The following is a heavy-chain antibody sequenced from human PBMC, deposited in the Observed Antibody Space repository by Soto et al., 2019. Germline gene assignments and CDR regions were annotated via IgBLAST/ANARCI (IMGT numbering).Heavy chain of an antibody. CDR1: GGSISSGGYY. CDR2: IYYSGST. Sequence: PSETLSLTCTVSGGSISSGGYYWSWIRQHPGKGLEWIGYIYYSGSTYYNPSLKSRVTISVDTSKNQFSLKLSSVTAADTAVYYCARSRRAGYGDYSVYFDYWCQGTLVTVSS. J-gene: IGHJ4*02. D-gene: IGHD4-17*01. CDR3: ARSRRAGYGDYSVYFDY. V-gene: IGHV4-31*03.